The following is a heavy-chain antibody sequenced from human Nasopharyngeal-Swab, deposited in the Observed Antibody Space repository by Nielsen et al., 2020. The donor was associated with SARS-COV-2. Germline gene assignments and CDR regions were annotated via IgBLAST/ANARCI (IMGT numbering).Heavy chain of an antibody. CDR1: GGSISRGGYY. CDR2: SYYSGST. V-gene: IGHV4-61*08. J-gene: IGHJ6*02. CDR3: ARVALGSYLRGRGMDV. Sequence: SETLPRSCTGSGGSISRGGYYRSRSRQQPGKGLEWRGYSYYSGSTYYNPSLKRRVTMSVDTSKNQSYLNLTSVTAADTAVYSCARVALGSYLRGRGMDVWGQGTTVTVSS. D-gene: IGHD3-16*02.